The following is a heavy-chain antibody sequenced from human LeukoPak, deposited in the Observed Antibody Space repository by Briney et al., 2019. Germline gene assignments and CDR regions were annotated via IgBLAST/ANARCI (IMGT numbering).Heavy chain of an antibody. CDR2: ISYDGSNK. CDR1: GFTFSSYA. J-gene: IGHJ6*03. CDR3: ARAYYDFWSGYRWYYYYYYYMDV. D-gene: IGHD3-3*01. V-gene: IGHV3-30*17. Sequence: PGGSLRLSCAASGFTFSSYAMHWVRQAPGKGLEWVAVISYDGSNKYYADSVKGRFTISRDNSKNTLYLQMNSLRAEDTAVYYCARAYYDFWSGYRWYYYYYYYMDVWGKGTTVTVSS.